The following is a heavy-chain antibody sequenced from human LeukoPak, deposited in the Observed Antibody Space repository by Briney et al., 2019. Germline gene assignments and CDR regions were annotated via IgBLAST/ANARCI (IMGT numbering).Heavy chain of an antibody. CDR1: GGSFSGYY. D-gene: IGHD4-11*01. V-gene: IGHV4-34*01. Sequence: SETLSLTCAVYGGSFSGYYWSWIRQPPGKGLEWIGEINHSGSTNYNPSLKSRVTISVDTSKNQFSLKLSSVTAADTAVYYCGRLRGNYFPDYWGQGTLVTVSS. CDR3: GRLRGNYFPDY. J-gene: IGHJ4*02. CDR2: INHSGST.